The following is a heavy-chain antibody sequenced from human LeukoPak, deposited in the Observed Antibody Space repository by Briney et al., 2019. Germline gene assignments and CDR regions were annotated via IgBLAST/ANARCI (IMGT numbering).Heavy chain of an antibody. D-gene: IGHD4-17*01. CDR2: VYHSGNT. CDR1: SYSISSGYY. J-gene: IGHJ4*02. Sequence: SETLSLTCTVSSYSISSGYYWGWIRQPPGKGLEWIGNVYHSGNTYYKPSLKSRVTISLDTSKNQFSLKLSSVTAADTAVYYCANSIDFDYGDYYFDYWGQGALVTISS. V-gene: IGHV4-38-2*02. CDR3: ANSIDFDYGDYYFDY.